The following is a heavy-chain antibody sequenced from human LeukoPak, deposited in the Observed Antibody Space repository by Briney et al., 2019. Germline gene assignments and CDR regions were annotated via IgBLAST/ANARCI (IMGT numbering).Heavy chain of an antibody. CDR3: AREGDYGDSPKSFYYMDV. CDR1: GGYIGSYY. V-gene: IGHV4-4*07. D-gene: IGHD4-17*01. CDR2: IYTSENT. Sequence: SETLSLTCTVSGGYIGSYYWSWIRQPAGKGLEWIGRIYTSENTDYTPSLKSRVTMSVDMSTSQFSLRLTSVTAADTAVYYCAREGDYGDSPKSFYYMDVWGKGTTVTVSS. J-gene: IGHJ6*03.